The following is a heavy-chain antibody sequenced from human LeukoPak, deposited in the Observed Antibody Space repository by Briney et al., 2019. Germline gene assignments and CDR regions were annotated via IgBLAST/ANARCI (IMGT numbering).Heavy chain of an antibody. CDR3: ARVSLKHIITIFWLVTPGIDY. Sequence: PSETLSLTCAVYGGSFSGYYWSWIRQPPGKGLEWIGEINHSGSTNYNPSLKSRVTISVDTSKNQFSLKLSSVTAADTAVYYCARVSLKHIITIFWLVTPGIDYWGRGTLVSVSS. CDR1: GGSFSGYY. J-gene: IGHJ4*02. D-gene: IGHD3-9*01. V-gene: IGHV4-34*01. CDR2: INHSGST.